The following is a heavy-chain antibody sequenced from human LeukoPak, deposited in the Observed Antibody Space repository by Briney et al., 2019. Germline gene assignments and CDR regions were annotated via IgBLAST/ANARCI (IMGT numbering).Heavy chain of an antibody. V-gene: IGHV4-59*01. CDR3: ASSNYYDSSGYDY. CDR1: GRSISSYY. Sequence: SETLSLTCTVPGRSISSYYWSWIRQPPGKGLEWIGYIYYSGSTNYNPSLKSRVTISVDTSKNQFSLKLSSVTAADTAVYYCASSNYYDSSGYDYWGQGTLVTVSS. J-gene: IGHJ4*02. D-gene: IGHD3-22*01. CDR2: IYYSGST.